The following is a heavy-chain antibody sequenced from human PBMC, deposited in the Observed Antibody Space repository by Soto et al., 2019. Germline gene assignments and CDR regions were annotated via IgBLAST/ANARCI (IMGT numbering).Heavy chain of an antibody. V-gene: IGHV4-4*02. CDR1: GGSISRGNW. CDR3: AREGDGGYSHGY. J-gene: IGHJ4*02. CDR2: IYHVGSS. D-gene: IGHD5-18*01. Sequence: QVQLQESGPGLVKPSGTLSLTCAVSGGSISRGNWWSWVRQPPGKGLEWIGEIYHVGSSNYNPSLKSRVTISVDKSKNQLSLKLSSVTAADTAVYYCAREGDGGYSHGYWGQGTLVTVSS.